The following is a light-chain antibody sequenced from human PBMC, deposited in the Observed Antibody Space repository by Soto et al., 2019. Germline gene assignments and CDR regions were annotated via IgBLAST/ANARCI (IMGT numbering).Light chain of an antibody. V-gene: IGKV3-20*01. CDR3: QQYGSSPT. CDR1: QSVSNRY. J-gene: IGKJ1*01. CDR2: GAS. Sequence: EIVLTQSPGTLSLSPGERATLSCRASQSVSNRYLAWYQQKPGQAPRLLIYGASSRATGIPDRFSGSGSGTDFTLTISRLEPEDFAVYYCQQYGSSPTFGQGTKVEIK.